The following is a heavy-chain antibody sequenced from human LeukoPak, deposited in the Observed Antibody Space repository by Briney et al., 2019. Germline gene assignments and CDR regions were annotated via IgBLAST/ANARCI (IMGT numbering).Heavy chain of an antibody. D-gene: IGHD3-10*01. CDR2: INPNSGGT. J-gene: IGHJ4*02. V-gene: IGHV1-2*02. Sequence: ASVKVSCKASGYTFTGYYMHWVRQGPGQELACMEWINPNSGGTNYAQKFQGRVTMNRDTSIRTDYMELSRLRSDDTAVYYCARTGHGSVLREGDLSYWGQGTLVTVSS. CDR1: GYTFTGYY. CDR3: ARTGHGSVLREGDLSY.